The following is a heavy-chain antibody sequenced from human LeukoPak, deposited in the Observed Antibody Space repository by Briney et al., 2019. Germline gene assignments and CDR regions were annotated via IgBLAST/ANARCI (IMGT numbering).Heavy chain of an antibody. CDR1: GFTFSSYA. V-gene: IGHV3-23*01. D-gene: IGHD6-6*01. Sequence: GGSLRLSCAASGFTFSSYAMSWVRQAPGKGLEWVSAISGSGGSTYYADSVKGRFTIPRDNSKNTLYLQMNSLRAEDTAVYYCAKDVTAARPSYMDVWGKGTTVTVSS. J-gene: IGHJ6*03. CDR2: ISGSGGST. CDR3: AKDVTAARPSYMDV.